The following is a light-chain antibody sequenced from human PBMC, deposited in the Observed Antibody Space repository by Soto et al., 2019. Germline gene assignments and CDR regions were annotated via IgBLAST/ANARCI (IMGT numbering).Light chain of an antibody. Sequence: EIVLTQSPGTLSLSPGERATLSCRASQTVSSARLAWFQQKPGQAPRLLIYGASSRAPGIPDRFSGSGSETDFTLTITRLEPEDFAVYYCHQYDSWTFGQGTKVEIK. V-gene: IGKV3-20*01. CDR2: GAS. CDR1: QTVSSAR. CDR3: HQYDSWT. J-gene: IGKJ1*01.